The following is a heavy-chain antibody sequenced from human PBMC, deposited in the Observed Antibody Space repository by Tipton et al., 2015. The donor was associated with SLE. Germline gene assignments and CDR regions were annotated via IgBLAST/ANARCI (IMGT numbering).Heavy chain of an antibody. CDR2: IHFTGNA. Sequence: TLSLTCTVSGGSISDHYWSWVRQSPGNGLEWIANIHFTGNANYNPSLESRVTMSVDTSKNHFSLKLISVTAADTAVYYCAREFLNPVTTVHYYFDLWGRGTLVTVSS. V-gene: IGHV4-59*11. CDR3: AREFLNPVTTVHYYFDL. CDR1: GGSISDHY. D-gene: IGHD4-11*01. J-gene: IGHJ2*01.